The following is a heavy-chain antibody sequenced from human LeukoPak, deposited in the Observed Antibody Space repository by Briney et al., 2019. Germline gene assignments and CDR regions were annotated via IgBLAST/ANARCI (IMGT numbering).Heavy chain of an antibody. J-gene: IGHJ4*02. D-gene: IGHD3-22*01. CDR3: ARDSGSHYYDSIGPFDY. CDR1: GGSISSGGYY. V-gene: IGHV4-31*03. Sequence: SETLSLTCTVSGGSISSGGYYWGWIRQHPGKGLEWIGYIYYSGSTYYNPSLKSRVTISVDTSKNQFSLRLSSVTAADTAVYYCARDSGSHYYDSIGPFDYWGQGTLVTVSS. CDR2: IYYSGST.